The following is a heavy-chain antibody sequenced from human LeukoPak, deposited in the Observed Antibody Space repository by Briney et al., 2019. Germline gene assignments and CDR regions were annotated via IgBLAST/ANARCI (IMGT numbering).Heavy chain of an antibody. D-gene: IGHD3-22*01. CDR2: IDHSGST. CDR1: GGSFSGYY. J-gene: IGHJ4*02. CDR3: ARGYYYDSSGYYLDY. V-gene: IGHV4-34*01. Sequence: SETLSLTCAVYGGSFSGYYWSWIRQPPGKGLEWIGEIDHSGSTNYNPSLKSRVTISVDTSKNQFSLKLSSVTAADTAVYYCARGYYYDSSGYYLDYWGQGTLVTVSS.